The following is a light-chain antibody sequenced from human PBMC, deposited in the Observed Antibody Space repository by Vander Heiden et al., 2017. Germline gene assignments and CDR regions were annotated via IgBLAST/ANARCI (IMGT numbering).Light chain of an antibody. J-gene: IGKJ5*01. CDR3: QYRSNSRT. V-gene: IGKV3-11*01. CDR1: QSVSSY. Sequence: IVVTQSPATLSLSPGERATLSCRASQSVSSYLEWYQQKPGQAPRLIIYDASNRANGIPDRFSGSGSGTDFTLTSSSREPEDFAVYYVQYRSNSRTFGQGTLVEIK. CDR2: DAS.